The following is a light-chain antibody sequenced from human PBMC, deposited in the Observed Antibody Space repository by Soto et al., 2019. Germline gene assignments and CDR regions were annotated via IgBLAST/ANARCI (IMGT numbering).Light chain of an antibody. CDR1: SSDVGGYNY. CDR3: SSYTSSTAYV. J-gene: IGLJ1*01. V-gene: IGLV2-14*01. CDR2: EVT. Sequence: QSVLTQPASVSGSPGQSITISCTGTSSDVGGYNYVSWYQLHPGKAPTLILYEVTTRPSGVSDRFSGSKSGNTASLTISGLHAEDEADYYCSSYTSSTAYVFGTGTKVTVL.